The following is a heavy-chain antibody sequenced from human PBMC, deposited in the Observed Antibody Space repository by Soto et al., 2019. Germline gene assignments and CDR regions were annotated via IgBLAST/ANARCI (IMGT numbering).Heavy chain of an antibody. CDR2: ITDIGST. Sequence: NPSETLSLTCAVSGGSVSSGSYFWTWIRQPPGKRLEWIGYITDIGSTSYNPSLNSRVTILTDTTKNLFSLNLRSVTAADTAVYYCARQRVAPAQYYFDFWGQGIPVTVS. V-gene: IGHV4-61*01. D-gene: IGHD5-18*01. CDR3: ARQRVAPAQYYFDF. J-gene: IGHJ4*02. CDR1: GGSVSSGSYF.